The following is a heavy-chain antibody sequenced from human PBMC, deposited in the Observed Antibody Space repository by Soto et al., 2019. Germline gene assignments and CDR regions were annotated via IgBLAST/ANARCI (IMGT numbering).Heavy chain of an antibody. CDR3: ARGKGLMYYYGSGSYRAGALYGMDV. D-gene: IGHD3-10*01. CDR1: GGSFSGYY. J-gene: IGHJ6*02. Sequence: SETLSLTCAVYGGSFSGYYWSWIRQPPGKGLEWIGEINHSGSTNYNPSLKSRVTISVDTSKNQFSLKLSSVTAADTAVYYCARGKGLMYYYGSGSYRAGALYGMDVWGQGTTVTVSS. CDR2: INHSGST. V-gene: IGHV4-34*01.